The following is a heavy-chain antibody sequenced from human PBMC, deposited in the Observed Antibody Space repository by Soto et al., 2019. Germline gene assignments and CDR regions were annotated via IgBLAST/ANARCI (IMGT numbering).Heavy chain of an antibody. CDR3: ARRRRGGGPFDY. CDR1: GYTFTSYG. CDR2: ISAYNGNT. V-gene: IGHV1-18*01. D-gene: IGHD2-15*01. J-gene: IGHJ4*02. Sequence: ASVKVSCKASGYTFTSYGISWVRQAPGQGLEWMGWISAYNGNTNYAQKLQGRVTMTTDTSTSTAYMELRSLKSDDTAVYYCARRRRGGGPFDYWGQGTLVTVSS.